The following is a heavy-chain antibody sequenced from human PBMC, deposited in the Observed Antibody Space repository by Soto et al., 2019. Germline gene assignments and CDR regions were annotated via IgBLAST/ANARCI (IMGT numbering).Heavy chain of an antibody. Sequence: QVQLQESGPGLVKPSDTLSLTCTVSSGSISSGGYYWNWNRQYPGKGLECIAYIYQSGTPYYNPSLKRRATISIDRYKNQFALILDSVTAADTAVYYCARDLRLDSWGPGTLVTVSS. J-gene: IGHJ4*02. CDR2: IYQSGTP. CDR3: ARDLRLDS. CDR1: SGSISSGGYY. D-gene: IGHD2-21*02. V-gene: IGHV4-31*03.